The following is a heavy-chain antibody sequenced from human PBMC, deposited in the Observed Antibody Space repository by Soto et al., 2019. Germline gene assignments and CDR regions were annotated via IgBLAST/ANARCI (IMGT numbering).Heavy chain of an antibody. CDR2: IIPIFGTA. Sequence: ASVKVSCKASGGTFSSYAISWVRQAPGQGLEWMGGIIPIFGTANYAQKFQGRVTITADESTSTAYMELSSLRSEDTAVYYCARSFDYGSEPNWFDPWGQGTLVTVSS. CDR3: ARSFDYGSEPNWFDP. CDR1: GGTFSSYA. J-gene: IGHJ5*02. V-gene: IGHV1-69*13. D-gene: IGHD3-10*01.